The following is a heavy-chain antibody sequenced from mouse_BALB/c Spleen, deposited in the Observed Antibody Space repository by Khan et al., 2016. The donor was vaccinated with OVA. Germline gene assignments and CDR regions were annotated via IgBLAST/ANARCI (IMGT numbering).Heavy chain of an antibody. CDR1: GYTFINYW. J-gene: IGHJ2*01. CDR3: ARRGLRWDFDY. D-gene: IGHD1-1*01. Sequence: QVQLKQSGAELAKPGASMKMSCKASGYTFINYWILWVKQRPGQGLEWIGYINPSTAYTEYNQNFKDKATLTADKSSSTAYMQLSSLTSEDSAVYYCARRGLRWDFDYWGQGTTLTVSS. CDR2: INPSTAYT. V-gene: IGHV1-7*01.